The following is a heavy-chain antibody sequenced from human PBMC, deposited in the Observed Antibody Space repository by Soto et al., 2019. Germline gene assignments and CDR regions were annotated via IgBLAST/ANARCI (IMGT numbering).Heavy chain of an antibody. CDR1: GFIFSNYA. CDR2: SRGSGGST. D-gene: IGHD3-10*01. J-gene: IGHJ6*03. Sequence: EVQLLESGGGVVQPGGSLTLSCAASGFIFSNYAMTWVRQAPGKGLEWVSSRGSGGSTYQADSVKGRFIISRDNSTNMLYLQMDSLRAEDTAVYYGAKFRGPTYDFDYMDAWGKGTTVIVS. V-gene: IGHV3-23*01. CDR3: AKFRGPTYDFDYMDA.